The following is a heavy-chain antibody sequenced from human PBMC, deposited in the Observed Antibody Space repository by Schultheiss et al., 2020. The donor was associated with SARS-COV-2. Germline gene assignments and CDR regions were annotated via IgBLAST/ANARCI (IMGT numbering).Heavy chain of an antibody. CDR1: GGSISSYY. J-gene: IGHJ4*02. D-gene: IGHD5-18*01. CDR3: ASSGYSYGPYYFDY. Sequence: SETLSLTCTVSGGSISSYYWGWIRQPPGKGLEWIGYIYYSGSTNYNPSLKSRVTISVDTSKNQFSLKLSSVTAADTAVYYCASSGYSYGPYYFDYWGQGTLVTVSS. CDR2: IYYSGST. V-gene: IGHV4-59*12.